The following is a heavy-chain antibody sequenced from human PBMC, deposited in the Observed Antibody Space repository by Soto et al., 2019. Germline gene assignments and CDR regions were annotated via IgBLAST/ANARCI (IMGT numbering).Heavy chain of an antibody. CDR1: GFTFSSYG. D-gene: IGHD3-22*01. Sequence: QVQLVESGGGVVQPGRSLRLSCAASGFTFSSYGMHWVRQAPGKGLEWVAVISYDGSNKYYADSVKGRFTISRDNSKNTLYQQMNSLRAEDTAVYYCAQPADSSGYLLVYWGQGTLVTVSS. CDR2: ISYDGSNK. CDR3: AQPADSSGYLLVY. V-gene: IGHV3-30*03. J-gene: IGHJ4*02.